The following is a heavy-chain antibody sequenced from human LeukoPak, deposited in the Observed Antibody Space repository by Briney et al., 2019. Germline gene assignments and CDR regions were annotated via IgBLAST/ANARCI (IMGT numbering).Heavy chain of an antibody. CDR1: EFTLSDYS. V-gene: IGHV3-11*01. Sequence: KTGGSLRLSCAVSEFTLSDYSMSWIRQAPGKGLEWVSYISSSGSTIYYADSVKGRFTISRDNSKNTVYLQMNSLRAEDTAVYYCAKTTTGYSSGRFPGWPVDYWGQGTLVTVSS. CDR2: ISSSGSTI. D-gene: IGHD6-19*01. CDR3: AKTTTGYSSGRFPGWPVDY. J-gene: IGHJ4*02.